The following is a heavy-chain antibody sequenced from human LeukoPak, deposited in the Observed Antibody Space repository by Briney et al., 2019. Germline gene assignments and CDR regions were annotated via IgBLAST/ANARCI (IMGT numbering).Heavy chain of an antibody. D-gene: IGHD3-3*02. J-gene: IGHJ4*02. CDR1: GFTFSSYA. CDR2: ISYDGSNK. Sequence: GGSLRLSCAASGFTFSSYAMHWVRQAPGKGLEWVAVISYDGSNKYYADSVKGRFTISRGNSKNTLYLQMNSLRAEDTAVYYCAREPLAHWGQGTLVTVSS. CDR3: AREPLAH. V-gene: IGHV3-30*04.